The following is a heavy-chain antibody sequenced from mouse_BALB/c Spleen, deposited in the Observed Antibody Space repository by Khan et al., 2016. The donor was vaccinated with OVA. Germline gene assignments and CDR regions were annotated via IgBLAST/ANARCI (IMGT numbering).Heavy chain of an antibody. J-gene: IGHJ3*01. CDR1: GFTFSTYG. D-gene: IGHD1-1*01. CDR2: VSTGCSYT. Sequence: EVELVESGGDLVKPGGSLKLSCAASGFTFSTYGMSWVRQAPDKRLEWVATVSTGCSYTYYPDSVKGRFTLSRDNATNTLYLQMSGLGSEDTAMFYCTRLACYYDSEGFAYWGQGTLVTVSA. CDR3: TRLACYYDSEGFAY. V-gene: IGHV5-6*01.